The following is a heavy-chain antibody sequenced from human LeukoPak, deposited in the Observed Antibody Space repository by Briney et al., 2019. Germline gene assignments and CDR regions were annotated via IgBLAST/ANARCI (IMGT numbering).Heavy chain of an antibody. CDR3: ATLRSSGSYYVWYFDL. D-gene: IGHD1-26*01. CDR2: SDPEDGET. Sequence: ASVKVSCKVSGYTLTELSMHWVRQAPGKGLEWMGGSDPEDGETIYAQKFQGRVTMTEDTSTDTAYMELSSLRSEDTAVYYCATLRSSGSYYVWYFDLWGRGTLVTVSS. CDR1: GYTLTELS. V-gene: IGHV1-24*01. J-gene: IGHJ2*01.